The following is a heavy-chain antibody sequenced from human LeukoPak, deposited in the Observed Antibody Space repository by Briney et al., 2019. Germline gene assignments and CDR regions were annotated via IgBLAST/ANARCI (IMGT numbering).Heavy chain of an antibody. Sequence: ASVKVSCKASGYTFTSYGISWVRQAPGQGLEWMGWISAYNGSTNYAQKLQGRVTMTTDTSTSTAYMELRSLRSDDTAVYYCARVLGTPPAREWLLGYYYMDVWGKGTTVTVSS. V-gene: IGHV1-18*01. CDR3: ARVLGTPPAREWLLGYYYMDV. CDR2: ISAYNGST. D-gene: IGHD3-3*01. J-gene: IGHJ6*03. CDR1: GYTFTSYG.